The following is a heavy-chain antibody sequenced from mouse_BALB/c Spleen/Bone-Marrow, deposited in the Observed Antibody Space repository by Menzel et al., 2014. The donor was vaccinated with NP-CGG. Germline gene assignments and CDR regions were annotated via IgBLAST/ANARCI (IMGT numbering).Heavy chain of an antibody. D-gene: IGHD2-4*01. V-gene: IGHV14-3*02. CDR2: IVPANGNT. J-gene: IGHJ2*01. CDR1: GFNIKDTY. CDR3: ASYDYEYYFDY. Sequence: EVQLQQSGAELVKPGASVKLSCTTSGFNIKDTYMHWVKLRPEQGLEWIGRIVPANGNTKYAPKFQGKATITADTSSNTAYLQLSSLTSEDTAVCFCASYDYEYYFDYWGQGTTLTVSS.